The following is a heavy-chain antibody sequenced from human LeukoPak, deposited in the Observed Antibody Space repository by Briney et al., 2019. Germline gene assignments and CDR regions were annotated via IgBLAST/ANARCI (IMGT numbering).Heavy chain of an antibody. CDR2: INSDGSST. Sequence: RAGGSLRLSCVATGFTFGSHAMSWVRQAPGKGLEWVSRINSDGSSTSYADSVKGRFTISRDNAKNTLYLQMNSLRAEDTAVYYCARDLSGGSGKWGQGTLVTVSS. CDR3: ARDLSGGSGK. D-gene: IGHD3-10*01. V-gene: IGHV3-74*01. CDR1: GFTFGSHA. J-gene: IGHJ4*02.